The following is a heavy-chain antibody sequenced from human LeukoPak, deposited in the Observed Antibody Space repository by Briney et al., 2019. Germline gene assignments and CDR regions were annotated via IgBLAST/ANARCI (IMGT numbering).Heavy chain of an antibody. CDR3: TNYYENSGP. D-gene: IGHD3-22*01. J-gene: IGHJ5*02. CDR1: GFTFDDYA. V-gene: IGHV3-9*01. Sequence: TGGSLRLSCAASGFTFDDYAMHWVRQAPGKGLEWVSGISWNSGSIGYADSVKGRFTISRDNSKNTLYLQMNSLRAEDTAVYYCTNYYENSGPWGQGTLVTVSS. CDR2: ISWNSGSI.